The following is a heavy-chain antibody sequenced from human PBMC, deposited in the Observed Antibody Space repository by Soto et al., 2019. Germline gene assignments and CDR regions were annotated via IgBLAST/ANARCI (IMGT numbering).Heavy chain of an antibody. V-gene: IGHV3-23*01. J-gene: IGHJ4*02. D-gene: IGHD3-3*01. CDR1: GFTXXXXX. CDR2: ISGSGGST. CDR3: AKDRVDFWSGRIFDY. Sequence: GGSXRLSCAASGFTXXXXXXSWVRQAPGKGLEWVSAISGSGGSTYYADSVKGRFTISRDNSKNTLYLQMNSLRAEDTAVYYCAKDRVDFWSGRIFDYWGQGTLVTVSS.